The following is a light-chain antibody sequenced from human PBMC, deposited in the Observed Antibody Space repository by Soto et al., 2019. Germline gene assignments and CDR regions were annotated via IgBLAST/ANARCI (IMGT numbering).Light chain of an antibody. CDR1: QSVSSS. V-gene: IGKV3-15*01. Sequence: EIVMTQSPATLSVSPGERATLSCRASQSVSSSLAWYQQKPGQAPRLLIHGASTRATGIPARFSGSGSGTEFTLNISSLQSEDFAVYYCQQYNNWWTFGQGTKVEIK. J-gene: IGKJ1*01. CDR2: GAS. CDR3: QQYNNWWT.